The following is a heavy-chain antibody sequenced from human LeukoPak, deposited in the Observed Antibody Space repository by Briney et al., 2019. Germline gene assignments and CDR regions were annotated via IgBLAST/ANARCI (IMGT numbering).Heavy chain of an antibody. CDR2: ITSDGSIT. CDR3: ARDGSLPDY. Sequence: PGGSLRLSCAASGFTFSNYWMHWVRQAPGQGLVWVSRITSDGSITTYADYVKGRFTISRDNAKNTLYLQTNSLRAEDGAMYYCARDGSLPDYWGQGTLVTVSS. CDR1: GFTFSNYW. J-gene: IGHJ4*02. D-gene: IGHD2-15*01. V-gene: IGHV3-74*01.